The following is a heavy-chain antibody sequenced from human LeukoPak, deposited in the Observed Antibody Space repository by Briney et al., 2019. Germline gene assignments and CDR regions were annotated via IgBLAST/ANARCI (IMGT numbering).Heavy chain of an antibody. J-gene: IGHJ4*02. CDR3: ARVEMATLHY. Sequence: GGSLRLSCAASGSTFSSNYMSWVRQAPGKGLEWVSVIYSGGSTYYADSVKGRFTISRDNSKNTLYLQMNSLRAEDTAVYYCARVEMATLHYWGQGTLVTVSS. CDR1: GSTFSSNY. CDR2: IYSGGST. V-gene: IGHV3-66*01. D-gene: IGHD5-24*01.